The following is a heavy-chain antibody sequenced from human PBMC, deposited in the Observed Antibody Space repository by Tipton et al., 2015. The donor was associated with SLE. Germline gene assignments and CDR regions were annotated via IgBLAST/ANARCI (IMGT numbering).Heavy chain of an antibody. D-gene: IGHD4-17*01. V-gene: IGHV4-38-2*02. CDR1: GYSISSGYY. CDR2: IYHSGST. CDR3: ASRTTVFWFDP. Sequence: TLSLTCTVSGYSISSGYYWGWIRQPPGKGLEWIGSIYHSGSTYYNPSLKSRVTISVDKSKNQFSLKLSSVTAADTAVYYCASRTTVFWFDPWGQGTLVTVSS. J-gene: IGHJ5*02.